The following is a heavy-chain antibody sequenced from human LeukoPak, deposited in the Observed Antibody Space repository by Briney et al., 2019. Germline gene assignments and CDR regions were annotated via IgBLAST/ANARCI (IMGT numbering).Heavy chain of an antibody. CDR3: ARRYSSSWSGFDP. D-gene: IGHD6-13*01. Sequence: GWSLRLSCAASGFTFSTYAIYWVRQAPGKGLEWVTVIWYDGSNKYYADPVKGRFTISRDNAKNSLSLQMNSLRAEDTAVYYCARRYSSSWSGFDPWGQGTLVTVSS. CDR1: GFTFSTYA. V-gene: IGHV3-33*03. CDR2: IWYDGSNK. J-gene: IGHJ5*02.